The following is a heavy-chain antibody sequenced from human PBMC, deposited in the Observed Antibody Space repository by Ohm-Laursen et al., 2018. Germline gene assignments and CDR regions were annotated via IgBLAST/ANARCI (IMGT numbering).Heavy chain of an antibody. V-gene: IGHV4-4*07. CDR1: GGSISGYY. Sequence: GTLSLTCTVSGGSISGYYWSWIRQPAGKGLEWIGRFYTTGNTNYSPSLKSRVTMSIDTSKNQFSLKLTSVTAADTAVYYCARADVQTYYYYGMDVWGQGTTVTVSS. J-gene: IGHJ6*02. CDR3: ARADVQTYYYYGMDV. CDR2: FYTTGNT.